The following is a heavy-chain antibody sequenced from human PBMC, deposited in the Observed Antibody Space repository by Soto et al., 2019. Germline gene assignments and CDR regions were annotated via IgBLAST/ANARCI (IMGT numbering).Heavy chain of an antibody. V-gene: IGHV4-59*01. CDR1: GGSISSFY. Sequence: SETLSLTCTVSGGSISSFYWSWIRQPPGKGLEWIGYIYYSGSTNYNPSHKSRVTISVDTSKNQFSLKLSSVTAADTAVYYCARVNYGDYFDYWGQGTLVTVSS. CDR3: ARVNYGDYFDY. D-gene: IGHD4-17*01. J-gene: IGHJ4*02. CDR2: IYYSGST.